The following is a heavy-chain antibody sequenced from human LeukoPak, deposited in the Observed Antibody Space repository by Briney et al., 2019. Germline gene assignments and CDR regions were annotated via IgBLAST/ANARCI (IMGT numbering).Heavy chain of an antibody. D-gene: IGHD3-3*01. V-gene: IGHV4-61*02. J-gene: IGHJ5*02. CDR1: GGSISSGSYY. Sequence: SQTLSLTCTVSGGSISSGSYYWSWIRQPAGKGLEWIGRIYTSGSTNYNPSLKSRVTTSVDTSKNQFSLKLSSVTAADTAVYYCARDYPSYDFWSGYYPNWFDPWGQGTLVTVSS. CDR3: ARDYPSYDFWSGYYPNWFDP. CDR2: IYTSGST.